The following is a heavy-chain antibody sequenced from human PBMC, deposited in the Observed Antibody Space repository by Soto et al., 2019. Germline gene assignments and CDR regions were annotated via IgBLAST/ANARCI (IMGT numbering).Heavy chain of an antibody. V-gene: IGHV5-51*01. Sequence: GESLKISCKASGYSFTTYWIGWVRQMPGKGLEWMGGIYPGESRTTYSPSFQGHVTISAARSVNTAYLQWSSLQASDTAMYFCARFKYTSSVRYFPHWGQGTQVTVS. D-gene: IGHD2-2*02. CDR1: GYSFTTYW. CDR3: ARFKYTSSVRYFPH. J-gene: IGHJ1*01. CDR2: IYPGESRT.